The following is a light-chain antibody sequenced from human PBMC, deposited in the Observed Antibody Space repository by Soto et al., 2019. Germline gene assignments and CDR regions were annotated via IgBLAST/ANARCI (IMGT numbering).Light chain of an antibody. V-gene: IGKV1-5*03. CDR2: KAS. CDR1: QGVGRW. Sequence: DIQMTQSPATLSASIGDRVTITCRASQGVGRWLAWYQQKPGAVPRLLIHKASTLQSGVPSRFSGSGSGTEFTLTINSLQSDDLASYYCQHYNPTSPTWAFGQGTKVEIK. CDR3: QHYNPTSPTWA. J-gene: IGKJ1*01.